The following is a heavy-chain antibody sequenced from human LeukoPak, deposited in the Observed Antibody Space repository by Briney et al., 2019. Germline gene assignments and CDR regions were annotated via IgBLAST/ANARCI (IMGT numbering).Heavy chain of an antibody. D-gene: IGHD3-10*01. CDR1: GGSISSYF. CDR2: IYHSGST. Sequence: SETLSLTCTVSGGSISSYFWSWIRQPPGKGLEWIGYIYHSGSTNYNPSLQSRVTISVDTSKSQFSLRLSSVTATDTAVYYCARTEYYFDHWGQGTLVTVSS. V-gene: IGHV4-59*01. J-gene: IGHJ4*02. CDR3: ARTEYYFDH.